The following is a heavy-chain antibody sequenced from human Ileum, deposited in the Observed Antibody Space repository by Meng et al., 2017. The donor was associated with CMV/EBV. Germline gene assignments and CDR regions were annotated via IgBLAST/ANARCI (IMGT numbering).Heavy chain of an antibody. Sequence: SETLSLTCSVSDYSISSGFYWGWIRQTPGKGLEWIGSVYHSGSTYYNPSLKSRVTISVDTSKNQFSLKLSSVTAADTAVYYCARSNFITIFGVASTYYYGMDVWGQGTMVTVSS. J-gene: IGHJ6*02. CDR2: VYHSGST. D-gene: IGHD3-3*01. V-gene: IGHV4-38-2*02. CDR3: ARSNFITIFGVASTYYYGMDV. CDR1: DYSISSGFY.